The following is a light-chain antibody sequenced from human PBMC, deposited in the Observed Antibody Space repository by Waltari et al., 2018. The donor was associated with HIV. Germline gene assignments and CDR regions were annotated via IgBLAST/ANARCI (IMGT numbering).Light chain of an antibody. J-gene: IGKJ4*01. V-gene: IGKV1-16*01. CDR1: QGISNH. Sequence: DIQMTQSPSSLSASVGDAVNITCRASQGISNHLAWIQQKPGTAPKSLIFGASILQTWVPSRFRCSGSATDFTLTINSLQAEDFATYFCQHCHYYPVTFGGGTKVE. CDR3: QHCHYYPVT. CDR2: GAS.